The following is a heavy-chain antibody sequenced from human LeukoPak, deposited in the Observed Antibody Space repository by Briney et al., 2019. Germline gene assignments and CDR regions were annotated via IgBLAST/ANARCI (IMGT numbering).Heavy chain of an antibody. CDR2: IYYSGST. Sequence: SETLSLTCTASGGSISSSSYYWGWIRQPPGKGLEWIGSIYYSGSTYYNPSLKSRVTISVDTSKNQFSLKLSSVTAADTAVYYCARQPRTYYYDSSGYLDAFDIWGQGTMVTVSS. D-gene: IGHD3-22*01. V-gene: IGHV4-39*01. J-gene: IGHJ3*02. CDR3: ARQPRTYYYDSSGYLDAFDI. CDR1: GGSISSSSYY.